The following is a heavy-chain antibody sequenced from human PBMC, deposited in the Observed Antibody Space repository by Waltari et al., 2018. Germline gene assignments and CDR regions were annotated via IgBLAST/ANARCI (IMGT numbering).Heavy chain of an antibody. V-gene: IGHV4-30-2*01. CDR2: SYRSGSS. CDR1: GGSISSGGYS. CDR3: ARDQGAYGAAFDI. D-gene: IGHD2-21*01. J-gene: IGHJ3*02. Sequence: QLQLQESGSGLVKPSQTLSLTCAVSGGSISSGGYSWSWIRQPPGKGLELSGYSYRSGSSYYNPSLKSRVTISVDMSKNQFSLKLSSVTAADTAVYYCARDQGAYGAAFDIWGQGTMVTVSS.